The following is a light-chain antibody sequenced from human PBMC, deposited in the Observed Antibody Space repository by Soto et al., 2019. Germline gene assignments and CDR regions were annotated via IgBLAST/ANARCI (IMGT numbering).Light chain of an antibody. Sequence: EIVMTQSPATLSVSPGERATLSCRASQSVGRNLAWYQQKPGQAPRLLIYGASTRATGIPARFSGSGSGTEFTLTISSLQSEDVAIYSCQQYNHWPPFTFGGGTKVEIK. V-gene: IGKV3-15*01. J-gene: IGKJ4*01. CDR2: GAS. CDR3: QQYNHWPPFT. CDR1: QSVGRN.